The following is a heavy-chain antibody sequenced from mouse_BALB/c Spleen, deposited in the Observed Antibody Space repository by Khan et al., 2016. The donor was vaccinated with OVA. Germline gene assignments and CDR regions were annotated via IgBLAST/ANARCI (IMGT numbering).Heavy chain of an antibody. CDR1: GYTFINYW. CDR2: LNPSTGYT. J-gene: IGHJ2*01. V-gene: IGHV1-7*01. CDR3: ARRGLRWDFDY. D-gene: IGHD1-1*01. Sequence: VQLQESGAELAKPGASVKMSCKASGYTFINYWILWVKQRPGQGLEWIGYLNPSTGYTEYKQNFKDKATLTADKSSSTAYMQLSSLTSEDSAVYYCARRGLRWDFDYWGQGTTLTVSS.